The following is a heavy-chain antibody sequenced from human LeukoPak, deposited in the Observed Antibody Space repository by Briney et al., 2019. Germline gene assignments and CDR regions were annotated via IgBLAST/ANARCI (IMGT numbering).Heavy chain of an antibody. D-gene: IGHD6-19*01. CDR1: GFTFSSYA. CDR3: ERDHDAAGNFDY. CDR2: ISYDGSNK. V-gene: IGHV3-30-3*01. Sequence: GGSLRLSCAASGFTFSSYAMHWVRQAPGKGLEWVAVISYDGSNKYYADSVKGRFTISRDNSKNTLYLQMNSLRAEDTAVYYCERDHDAAGNFDYWGQGTLVTVSS. J-gene: IGHJ4*02.